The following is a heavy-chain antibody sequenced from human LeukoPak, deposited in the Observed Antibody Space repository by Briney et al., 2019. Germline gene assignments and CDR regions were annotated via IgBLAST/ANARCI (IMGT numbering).Heavy chain of an antibody. J-gene: IGHJ4*02. CDR1: GFTFSSYW. CDR2: ITNDGTST. Sequence: GGSLRLSCAASGFTFSSYWMHRVRQAPGKELVWVSRITNDGTSTSHADSVKGRFATSRDNAKNTLYLQMNSLRAEDTAVYYCARGLTTTSADYWGQGTLVTVSS. V-gene: IGHV3-74*01. D-gene: IGHD1-26*01. CDR3: ARGLTTTSADY.